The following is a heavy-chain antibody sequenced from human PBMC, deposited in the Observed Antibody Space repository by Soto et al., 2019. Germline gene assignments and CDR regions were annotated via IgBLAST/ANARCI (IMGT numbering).Heavy chain of an antibody. CDR1: GGSIDSSTYY. D-gene: IGHD3-22*01. V-gene: IGHV4-39*01. Sequence: SETLSLICTVSGGSIDSSTYYWGWIRQPPGKGLEWIGSIFYNGNTFYNPSLKSRITISVDTSKNQFSLKLSSVTAADTAVYYCARHSTGYYYSWFDPWGQGTLVTVSS. J-gene: IGHJ5*02. CDR2: IFYNGNT. CDR3: ARHSTGYYYSWFDP.